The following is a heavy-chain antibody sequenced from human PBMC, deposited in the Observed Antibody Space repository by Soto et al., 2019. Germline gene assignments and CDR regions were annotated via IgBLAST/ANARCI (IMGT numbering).Heavy chain of an antibody. V-gene: IGHV4-30-2*01. CDR2: IYHSGST. D-gene: IGHD3-10*01. CDR1: GVFLSRGGYF. Sequence: SEDRFLHWGISGVFLSRGGYFVMWVRHQPGKGLEWIGYIYHSGSTYYNPSLKSRVTISVDRSKNQFSLKLSSVTAADTAVYYCARGRDYGSGPVSYWGQGTLVTVS. CDR3: ARGRDYGSGPVSY. J-gene: IGHJ4*02.